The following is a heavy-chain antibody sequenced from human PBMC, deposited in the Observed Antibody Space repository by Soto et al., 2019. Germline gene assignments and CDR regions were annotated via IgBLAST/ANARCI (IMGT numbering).Heavy chain of an antibody. Sequence: QVQLVESGGGVVQPGRSLRLSCAASGFTFSSYAMHWVRQAPGKGLEWVAVISYDGSNKYYADSVKGRFTISRDNSKNTLYLQMNSLRAEDTAVYYCARAEVVVAANRPFDYWGQGTLVTVSS. CDR3: ARAEVVVAANRPFDY. V-gene: IGHV3-30-3*01. CDR2: ISYDGSNK. D-gene: IGHD2-15*01. CDR1: GFTFSSYA. J-gene: IGHJ4*02.